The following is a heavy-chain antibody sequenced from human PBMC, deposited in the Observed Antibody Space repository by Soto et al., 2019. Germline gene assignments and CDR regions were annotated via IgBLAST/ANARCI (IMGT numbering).Heavy chain of an antibody. J-gene: IGHJ5*01. Sequence: SAPLSHTCTVSDASLKGYFWSWIRQAPGKGLEWIGHIYYTGSPNYNPSLRSRVTISVDTSKQQVSLMLKSVTAADTAVYFCARAPSWNYDSWGQGTLVTVSS. V-gene: IGHV4-59*01. CDR1: DASLKGYF. CDR2: IYYTGSP. D-gene: IGHD1-7*01. CDR3: ARAPSWNYDS.